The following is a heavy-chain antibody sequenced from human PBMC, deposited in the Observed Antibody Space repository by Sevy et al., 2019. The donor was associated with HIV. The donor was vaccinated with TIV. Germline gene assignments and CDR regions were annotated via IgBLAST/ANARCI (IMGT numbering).Heavy chain of an antibody. CDR3: ARGPTVTTFFYYYYYYGMDV. D-gene: IGHD4-17*01. Sequence: GGSLRLSCAASGFTFSSYVMHWVRQAPGKGLEWVAVIWHDGSNKYYADSVKGRFTNSRDNSKNTLYLQMNSLRAEDTAVYYCARGPTVTTFFYYYYYYGMDVWGQGTTVTVSS. CDR1: GFTFSSYV. J-gene: IGHJ6*02. CDR2: IWHDGSNK. V-gene: IGHV3-33*01.